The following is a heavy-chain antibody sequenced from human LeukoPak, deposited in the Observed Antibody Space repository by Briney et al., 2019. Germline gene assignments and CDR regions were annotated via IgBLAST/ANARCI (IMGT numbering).Heavy chain of an antibody. Sequence: EASVKVSCKASGYTFTSYDINWVRQATGQGLEWMGWISAYNGNTNYAQKLQGRVTMTTDTSTSTAYMELRSLRSDDTAVYYCARDSEWELNENIDYWGQGTLVTVSS. CDR3: ARDSEWELNENIDY. J-gene: IGHJ4*02. V-gene: IGHV1-18*01. D-gene: IGHD1-26*01. CDR2: ISAYNGNT. CDR1: GYTFTSYD.